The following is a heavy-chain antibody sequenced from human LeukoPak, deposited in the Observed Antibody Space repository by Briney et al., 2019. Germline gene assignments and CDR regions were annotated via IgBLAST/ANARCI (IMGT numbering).Heavy chain of an antibody. CDR1: GYTFTSYY. D-gene: IGHD2-2*01. J-gene: IGHJ4*02. CDR2: INPSGGST. V-gene: IGHV1-46*01. Sequence: ASVKVSRKASGYTFTSYYMHWVRQAPGQGLEWMGIINPSGGSTSYAQKFQGRVTMTRDTSTSTVYMELSSLRSEDTAVYYCARDTRPLDIVVVPAARKDEDLWGQGTLVTVSS. CDR3: ARDTRPLDIVVVPAARKDEDL.